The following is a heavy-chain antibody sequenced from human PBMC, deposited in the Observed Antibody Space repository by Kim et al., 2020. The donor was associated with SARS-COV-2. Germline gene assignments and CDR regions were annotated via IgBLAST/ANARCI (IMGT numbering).Heavy chain of an antibody. J-gene: IGHJ3*02. V-gene: IGHV3-23*01. Sequence: ADSMKGRFSISRDNSRNTLYLQMYVLRAEDTATYYCARLGGATIRHNAFDIWGQGTMVTVSS. D-gene: IGHD5-12*01. CDR3: ARLGGATIRHNAFDI.